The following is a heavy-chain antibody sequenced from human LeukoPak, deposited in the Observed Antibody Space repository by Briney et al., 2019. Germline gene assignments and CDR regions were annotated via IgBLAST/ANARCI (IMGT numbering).Heavy chain of an antibody. J-gene: IGHJ6*02. V-gene: IGHV1-18*01. D-gene: IGHD6-19*01. CDR1: GYTFTSYG. Sequence: ASVKVSCKASGYTFTSYGISWVRQAPGQGLEWMGWISAYNGNTNYAQKLQGRVTMTTDTSTSTAYMELRSLRSDDTAVYYCARGYSSGPPPNNYYYYGMDVWGQGTTVTVSS. CDR2: ISAYNGNT. CDR3: ARGYSSGPPPNNYYYYGMDV.